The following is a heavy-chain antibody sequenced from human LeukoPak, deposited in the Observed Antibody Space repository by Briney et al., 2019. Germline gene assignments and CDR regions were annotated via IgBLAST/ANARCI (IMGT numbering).Heavy chain of an antibody. J-gene: IGHJ3*01. CDR3: ARHRAGYTTSWFF. V-gene: IGHV4-59*08. CDR2: VYHSGSA. Sequence: PSETLSLTCTVSGASISSYYWSWIRQPPGKGLEWIGYVYHSGSANYNPSHKSRVSISVDMSKNQFSLKLNSVTAADTAMYYCARHRAGYTTSWFFWGQGTMVIVSS. D-gene: IGHD1-1*01. CDR1: GASISSYY.